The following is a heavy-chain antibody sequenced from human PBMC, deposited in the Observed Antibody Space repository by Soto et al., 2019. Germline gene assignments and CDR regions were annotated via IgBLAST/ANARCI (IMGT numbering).Heavy chain of an antibody. CDR2: ISTSGSNM. CDR3: ALSLTYCGGDCYSDY. V-gene: IGHV3-48*03. J-gene: IGHJ4*02. Sequence: EVQLVESGGGLVQPGGSLRLSCAASGFTFSNYEMNWVRQAPGKGLEWVSYISTSGSNMHYADSVKGRFTISRDNAKNSLFLQMNSLRAEDTAVYYCALSLTYCGGDCYSDYWGQGTLVTVSS. D-gene: IGHD2-21*02. CDR1: GFTFSNYE.